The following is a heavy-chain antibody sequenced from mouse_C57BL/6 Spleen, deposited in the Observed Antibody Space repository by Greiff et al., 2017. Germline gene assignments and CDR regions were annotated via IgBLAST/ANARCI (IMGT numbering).Heavy chain of an antibody. J-gene: IGHJ2*01. CDR3: TNYDYAYYFDF. D-gene: IGHD2-4*01. Sequence: QVQLQQSGAELVRPGASVTLSCTASGYTFTDYEMHWVQQTPVHGLEWIGAIDPETGGTAYNQKFKGKAILTADKSSSTAYMELRSLTSEDSAVYYCTNYDYAYYFDFWGQGTTRTVSS. CDR1: GYTFTDYE. CDR2: IDPETGGT. V-gene: IGHV1-15*01.